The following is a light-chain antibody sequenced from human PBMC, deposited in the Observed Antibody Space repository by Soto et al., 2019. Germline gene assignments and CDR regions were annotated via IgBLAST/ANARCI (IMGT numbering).Light chain of an antibody. CDR2: GAS. J-gene: IGKJ2*01. V-gene: IGKV3-20*01. CDR1: QSVSSSY. CDR3: QQYESSPRT. Sequence: EIVLTQSPGTLSLSPGERVTLSCRASQSVSSSYLAWYQQKPGQAPRLLIYGASSRATGIPDRFSGSGSGTDFTLTISRLEPEDFAVYYCQQYESSPRTFGQGTKLEIK.